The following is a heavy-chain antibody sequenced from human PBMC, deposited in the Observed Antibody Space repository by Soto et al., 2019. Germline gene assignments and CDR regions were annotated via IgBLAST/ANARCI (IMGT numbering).Heavy chain of an antibody. J-gene: IGHJ4*02. CDR3: ACPGYSSSWFDY. V-gene: IGHV4-39*01. CDR2: IYYSGST. Sequence: QLQLQESGPGLVKPSETLSLTCTVSGGSISSSSYYWGWIRQPPGKGLEWIGSIYYSGSTYYNPSLKSRVTISVDTSKNQFSLKLSSVTAADTAVYYCACPGYSSSWFDYWGQGTLVTVSS. D-gene: IGHD6-13*01. CDR1: GGSISSSSYY.